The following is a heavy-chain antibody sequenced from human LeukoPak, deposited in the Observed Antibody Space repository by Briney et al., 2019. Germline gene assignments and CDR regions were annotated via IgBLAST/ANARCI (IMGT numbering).Heavy chain of an antibody. CDR3: ARDDLISTPGVVPVRYYCGMDV. J-gene: IGHJ6*02. CDR1: GFTFSSYA. D-gene: IGHD2-2*01. Sequence: GGSLRPSCAASGFTFSSYAMHWVRQAPGKGLEWVAVISYDGSNKYYADSVKGRFTISRDNSKNTLYLQMNSLRAEDTAVYYCARDDLISTPGVVPVRYYCGMDVWGQGTTVTVSS. CDR2: ISYDGSNK. V-gene: IGHV3-30-3*01.